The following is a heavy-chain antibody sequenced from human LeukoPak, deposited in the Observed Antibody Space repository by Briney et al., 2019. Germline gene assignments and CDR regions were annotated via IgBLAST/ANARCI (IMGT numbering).Heavy chain of an antibody. CDR3: ARELPSRY. CDR2: IYSGGST. D-gene: IGHD2-15*01. V-gene: IGHV3-66*01. CDR1: GGSISSYY. Sequence: PSETLSLTCTVSGGSISSYYWSWVRQAPGKGLEWVSVIYSGGSTYYADSVKGRFTISRDNSKNTLYLQMNSLRAEDTAVYYCARELPSRYWGQGTLVTVSS. J-gene: IGHJ4*02.